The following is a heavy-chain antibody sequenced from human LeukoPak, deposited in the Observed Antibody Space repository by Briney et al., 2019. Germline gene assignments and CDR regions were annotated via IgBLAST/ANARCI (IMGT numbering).Heavy chain of an antibody. V-gene: IGHV1-69*01. Sequence: SVKVSCKASGGTFSSYAISWVRQAPGQGLEWMGGIIPILGTANYAQKFQGRVTITADESTSTAYMGLSSLRSEDTAVYYCARGRYFDWLPNWFDPWGPGTLVTVSS. CDR3: ARGRYFDWLPNWFDP. J-gene: IGHJ5*02. CDR2: IIPILGTA. D-gene: IGHD3-9*01. CDR1: GGTFSSYA.